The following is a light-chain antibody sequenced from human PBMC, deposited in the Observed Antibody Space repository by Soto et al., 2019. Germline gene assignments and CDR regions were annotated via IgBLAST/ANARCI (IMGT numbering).Light chain of an antibody. J-gene: IGKJ1*01. CDR3: QQYNNWPRT. CDR2: GAS. Sequence: EIVMTQSPATLSVSPGERATLSCRASQRVASNLAWYQQKPGQAPRLLIYGASTRATGIPARFSGSGSGTEFTPTISSLQSEDVEVYDCQQYNNWPRTFGQGTKVDIK. V-gene: IGKV3-15*01. CDR1: QRVASN.